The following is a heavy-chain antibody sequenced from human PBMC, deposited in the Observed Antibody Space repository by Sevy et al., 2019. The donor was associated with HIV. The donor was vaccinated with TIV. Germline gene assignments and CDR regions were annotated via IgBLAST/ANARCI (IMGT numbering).Heavy chain of an antibody. D-gene: IGHD5-18*01. CDR2: ITWNSGTT. CDR1: GFTFGDYA. J-gene: IGHJ4*02. V-gene: IGHV3-43D*04. Sequence: GGSRRLSCAASGFTFGDYALHWVRQPPGRGLEWLSLITWNSGTTYYADSVKGRFTISRDNSKKSLYLQMHSLRAEDTAFYYCARDMWRDRGYNSGPIDYWGQGTLVTVSS. CDR3: ARDMWRDRGYNSGPIDY.